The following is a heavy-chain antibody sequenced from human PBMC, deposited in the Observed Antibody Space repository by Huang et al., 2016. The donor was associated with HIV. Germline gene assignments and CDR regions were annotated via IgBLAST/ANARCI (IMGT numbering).Heavy chain of an antibody. J-gene: IGHJ6*03. CDR1: GGSISGSRYY. D-gene: IGHD6-19*01. CDR3: ARGQSGPSQWLASLGNYYYYMDV. Sequence: QLQLQESGPGPVKPSATLSLTCSVSGGSISGSRYYCGGIRQPPGKGLEWIGGIYYRGDSHYSPSLKSRVTISVDTSKNQFSLKLSSVTAADTAVYYCARGQSGPSQWLASLGNYYYYMDVWGKGTTVTVSS. CDR2: IYYRGDS. V-gene: IGHV4-39*01.